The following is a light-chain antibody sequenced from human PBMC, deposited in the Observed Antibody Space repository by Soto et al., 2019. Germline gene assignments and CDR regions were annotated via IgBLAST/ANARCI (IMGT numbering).Light chain of an antibody. CDR1: SSDVGGYNY. J-gene: IGLJ2*01. V-gene: IGLV2-14*01. CDR2: DVS. CDR3: SSYTISSPHVV. Sequence: QSALTQPASVSGSPGQSITISCTGTSSDVGGYNYVSWYHQHPGKAPKLMIYDVSNRPSGVSNRFSGAKSGNTAYLTISGLQAEDEADYYCSSYTISSPHVVFGGGTQVTVL.